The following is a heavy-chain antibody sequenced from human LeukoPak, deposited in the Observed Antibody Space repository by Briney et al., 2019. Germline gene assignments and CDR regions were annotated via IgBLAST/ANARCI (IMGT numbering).Heavy chain of an antibody. CDR2: ISSSSSEV. D-gene: IGHD1-1*01. Sequence: SGGSLRLSCAASGFTFSAYSMNWIRQAPGKGLEWVSSISSSSSEVYYADSVRGRFTISRDAAENSLYLQVNNLRAEDTAGYYCARGGGANNWDYYFDYWGRGTLVTVSS. CDR1: GFTFSAYS. CDR3: ARGGGANNWDYYFDY. J-gene: IGHJ4*02. V-gene: IGHV3-21*06.